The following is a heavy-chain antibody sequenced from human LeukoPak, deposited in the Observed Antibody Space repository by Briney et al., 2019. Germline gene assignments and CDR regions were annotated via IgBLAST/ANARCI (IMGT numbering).Heavy chain of an antibody. V-gene: IGHV3-21*01. D-gene: IGHD3-22*01. CDR3: AREYYDSSGT. CDR2: ISSSSSYI. J-gene: IGHJ5*02. CDR1: GFTFSNYA. Sequence: SGDSLTLSCAASGFTFSNYAMNWVRQAPGKGLEWVSSISSSSSYIYYADSVKGRFTISRDNAKNSLYLQMNSLRAEDTAVYYCAREYYDSSGTWGQGTLVTVSS.